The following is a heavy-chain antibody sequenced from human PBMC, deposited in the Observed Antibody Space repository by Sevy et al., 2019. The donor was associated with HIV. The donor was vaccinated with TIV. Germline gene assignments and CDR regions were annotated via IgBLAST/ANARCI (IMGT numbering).Heavy chain of an antibody. J-gene: IGHJ6*02. V-gene: IGHV1-2*02. CDR3: ARGGVAVAGKTYYYYYGMDV. D-gene: IGHD6-19*01. CDR2: INPNSGGT. Sequence: ASVKVSCKASGYTFTGYYMHWVRQAPGQGLEWMGWINPNSGGTNYAQKFQGRVTMTRDTSISTAYMELSRLGSDDTAVYYCARGGVAVAGKTYYYYYGMDVWGQGTTVTVSS. CDR1: GYTFTGYY.